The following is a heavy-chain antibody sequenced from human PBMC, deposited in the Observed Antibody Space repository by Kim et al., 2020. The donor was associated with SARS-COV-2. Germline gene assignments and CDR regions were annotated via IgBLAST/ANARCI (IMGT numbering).Heavy chain of an antibody. CDR3: ATLGHDYGDYVRN. J-gene: IGHJ4*02. CDR1: GDSISSSNSY. D-gene: IGHD4-17*01. Sequence: SETLSLTCTVSGDSISSSNSYWGWIRQPPGKGLEWIGSVHYIGSSYYNPSLKSRVTISIDTSGNQFSLKLSSVTAADTSVYFCATLGHDYGDYVRNWGQGTLVTVSS. V-gene: IGHV4-39*01. CDR2: VHYIGSS.